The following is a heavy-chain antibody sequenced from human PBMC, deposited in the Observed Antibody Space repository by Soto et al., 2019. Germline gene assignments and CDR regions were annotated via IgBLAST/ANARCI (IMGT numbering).Heavy chain of an antibody. V-gene: IGHV3-53*01. CDR3: ASAPSALYDY. Sequence: SLRLSCAASGFSFNNYMSWVRQAPGKGLEWVSVMYSGGGTWYTDSVKGRFTISRDNSKNTLYLQMNSLRAEDTALYYCASAPSALYDYWGQGTLVTVSS. D-gene: IGHD3-16*01. CDR2: MYSGGGT. J-gene: IGHJ4*02. CDR1: GFSFNNY.